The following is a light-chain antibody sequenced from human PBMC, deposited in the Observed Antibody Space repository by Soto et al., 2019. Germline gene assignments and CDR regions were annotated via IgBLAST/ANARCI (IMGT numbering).Light chain of an antibody. CDR3: QQYNNWPRT. CDR1: QSVSSY. Sequence: IVLTQSPATLSLSPWERATLSCRASQSVSSYLLWYQQKPGQTPRLLIYDASNRATGIPARFSGSGSETDFTLTISSLEPEDFAVYYCQQYNNWPRTFGQGTKVDIK. V-gene: IGKV3-11*01. CDR2: DAS. J-gene: IGKJ1*01.